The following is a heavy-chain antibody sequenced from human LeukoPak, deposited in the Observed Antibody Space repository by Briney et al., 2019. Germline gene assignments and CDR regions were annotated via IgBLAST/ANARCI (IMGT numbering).Heavy chain of an antibody. CDR1: GFRFGSYW. CDR3: ARLYCSSTSCLFDY. CDR2: INKDGSEK. D-gene: IGHD2-2*01. Sequence: GGSLRLSCAASGFRFGSYWMKWVRQVPGEGPEWVAQINKDGSEKYFADSVKGRFTISRDNAKNSLYLQMGSLRAEDMAVYYCARLYCSSTSCLFDYWGQGTLVTVSS. V-gene: IGHV3-7*01. J-gene: IGHJ4*02.